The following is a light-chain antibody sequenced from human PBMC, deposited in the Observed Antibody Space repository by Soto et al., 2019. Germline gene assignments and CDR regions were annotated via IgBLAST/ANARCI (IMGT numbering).Light chain of an antibody. CDR2: QDT. CDR3: QVWDASTVV. V-gene: IGLV3-1*01. Sequence: SYDLTQPPSVSVSPGQTASITCFGDELGNKYTFWYQQKPGQSPVVVISQDTERPSGIPERFSGSNSGNTATLTISGTQAMDEADYYCQVWDASTVVFGGGTKLTVL. CDR1: ELGNKY. J-gene: IGLJ2*01.